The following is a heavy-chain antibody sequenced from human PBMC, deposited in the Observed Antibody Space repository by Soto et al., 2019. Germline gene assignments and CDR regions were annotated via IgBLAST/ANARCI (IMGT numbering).Heavy chain of an antibody. V-gene: IGHV4-34*01. CDR2: ITDSGRT. Sequence: SETLSLTCAVYGESFSDYYWNWIRQTPGKGLEWIGDITDSGRTNYNPSLKSRMPMSVDTSKDQFSLELTSVTAADTGVYYCARPAGHSYGLRYLLYWGQGTLVTVSS. J-gene: IGHJ4*02. CDR1: GESFSDYY. CDR3: ARPAGHSYGLRYLLY. D-gene: IGHD5-18*01.